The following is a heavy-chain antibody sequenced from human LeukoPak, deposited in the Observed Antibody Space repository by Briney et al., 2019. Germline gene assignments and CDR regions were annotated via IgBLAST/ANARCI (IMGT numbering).Heavy chain of an antibody. CDR1: GYTFTGYY. CDR2: INPNSGGT. D-gene: IGHD6-6*01. J-gene: IGHJ4*02. V-gene: IGHV1-2*02. CDR3: ARVDSTSPHELDY. Sequence: GASVKVSCKASGYTFTGYYMHWVRQAPGQGLEWMGWINPNSGGTYYAQKFQGRVTMTRDMSTNTVYMELSSLRSEDTAVYYCARVDSTSPHELDYWGQGTLVTVSS.